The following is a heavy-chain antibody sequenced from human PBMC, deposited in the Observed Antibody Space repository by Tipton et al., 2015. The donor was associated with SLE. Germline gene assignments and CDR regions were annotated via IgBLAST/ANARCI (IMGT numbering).Heavy chain of an antibody. CDR1: GGSFSGYY. J-gene: IGHJ2*01. V-gene: IGHV4-34*01. CDR2: INHSGST. D-gene: IGHD6-6*01. Sequence: TLSLTCAVYGGSFSGYYWSWIRQPPGKGLEWIGEINHSGSTNYNPSLKSRVTISVDTSKNQFSLKLSSVTAADTAVYYCAGLYSSSSRPYWYFDLWGRGTLVTVSS. CDR3: AGLYSSSSRPYWYFDL.